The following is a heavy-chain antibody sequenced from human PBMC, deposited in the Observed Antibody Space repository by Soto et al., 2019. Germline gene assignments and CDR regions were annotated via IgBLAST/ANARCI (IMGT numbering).Heavy chain of an antibody. CDR1: GYTFSSYG. J-gene: IGHJ4*02. V-gene: IGHV1-18*01. CDR3: ARGDFGDYVRPLDH. Sequence: QVHLMQSGAEVKSPGASVRVSCKASGYTFSSYGVSWVRQAPGQGLEFMGWISVYNGHTNYAQKFQGRVTMTTDTSTSTAYMDLRSLRSADTAVYFCARGDFGDYVRPLDHWGKGTLVTVSA. CDR2: ISVYNGHT. D-gene: IGHD4-17*01.